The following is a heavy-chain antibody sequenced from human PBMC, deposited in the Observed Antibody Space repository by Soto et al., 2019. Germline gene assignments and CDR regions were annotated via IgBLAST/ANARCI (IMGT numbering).Heavy chain of an antibody. CDR3: ARTGVTAMSTYDY. J-gene: IGHJ4*02. CDR2: ISTHNGDT. CDR1: GYTFSSYG. D-gene: IGHD2-21*02. V-gene: IGHV1-18*04. Sequence: QVQLAQSGAEVKKPGASVKVACKASGYTFSSYGITWVRRAPGQGLEWMGWISTHNGDTKYSQKVQGRITMTTDTSTSTAYMEMRSLRSDDTAMYYCARTGVTAMSTYDYWGQGTLVTVSS.